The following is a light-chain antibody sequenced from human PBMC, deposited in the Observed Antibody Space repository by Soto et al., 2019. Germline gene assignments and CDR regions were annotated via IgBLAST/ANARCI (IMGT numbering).Light chain of an antibody. CDR1: QSVSSSF. CDR2: RLS. V-gene: IGKV3-20*01. CDR3: QQDGSSPFT. J-gene: IGKJ3*01. Sequence: EIVLTQSPGTLSLSPGERATLSCRASQSVSSSFVAWYQQKPGQAPRLLIYRLSNRATGIPDRFSGSGFGTDFTLTINRLEPEDFAVYYCQQDGSSPFTFGPGTKVDIK.